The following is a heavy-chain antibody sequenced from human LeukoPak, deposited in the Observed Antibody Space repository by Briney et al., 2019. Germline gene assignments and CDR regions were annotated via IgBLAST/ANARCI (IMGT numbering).Heavy chain of an antibody. V-gene: IGHV1-18*04. CDR1: GYTFTSYG. J-gene: IGHJ4*02. Sequence: ASVKVSCKASGYTFTSYGISWVRQAPGQGLEWMGWISAYNGNTNFAQNLQGRVTMTTDTSTSTAYMELRSLRSDDTAVYYCARALCSSTSCHGRNDYWGQGTLVTVS. CDR3: ARALCSSTSCHGRNDY. CDR2: ISAYNGNT. D-gene: IGHD2-2*01.